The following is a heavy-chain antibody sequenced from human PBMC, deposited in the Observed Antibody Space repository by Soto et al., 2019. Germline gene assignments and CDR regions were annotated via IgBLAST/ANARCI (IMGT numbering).Heavy chain of an antibody. J-gene: IGHJ6*02. CDR1: GFTFSSYG. D-gene: IGHD3-3*01. V-gene: IGHV3-33*01. CDR2: IWYDGSNK. Sequence: QVQLVESGGGVVQPGRSLRLSCAASGFTFSSYGMHWVRQAPGKGLEWVAVIWYDGSNKYYADSVKGRFTISRDNSKNTLYLQMNSLSAEDTAVYYCARAEGFWSGYSDQNGMDVWGQGTTVTVSS. CDR3: ARAEGFWSGYSDQNGMDV.